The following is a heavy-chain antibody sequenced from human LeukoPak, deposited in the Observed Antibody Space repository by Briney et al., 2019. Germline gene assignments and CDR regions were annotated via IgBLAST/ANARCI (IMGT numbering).Heavy chain of an antibody. J-gene: IGHJ4*02. CDR3: ARWGGPGFDY. D-gene: IGHD3-10*01. CDR2: IYYSGST. Sequence: PSETLSLTCTVSGGSLTHYYWSWIRQPPGKGLEWIGYIYYSGSTNYNPSLKSRVTISVDTSKNQFSLKLSSVTAADTAVYYCARWGGPGFDYWGQGTLVTVSS. CDR1: GGSLTHYY. V-gene: IGHV4-59*08.